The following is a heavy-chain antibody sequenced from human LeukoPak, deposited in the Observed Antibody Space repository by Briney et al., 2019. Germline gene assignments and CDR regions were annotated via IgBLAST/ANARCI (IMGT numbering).Heavy chain of an antibody. CDR2: ITSNGAYT. J-gene: IGHJ6*03. CDR3: ARVKMGATVSDYYYYYMDV. Sequence: GGSLRLSCAASGFTFSDYTIHWVRQAPGKRLQSVSAITSNGAYTHYADSVKGRFTISGDNSRNAVFLQMGGLRIEDMAVYYCARVKMGATVSDYYYYYMDVWGKGTTVTVSS. D-gene: IGHD1-26*01. V-gene: IGHV3-64*02. CDR1: GFTFSDYT.